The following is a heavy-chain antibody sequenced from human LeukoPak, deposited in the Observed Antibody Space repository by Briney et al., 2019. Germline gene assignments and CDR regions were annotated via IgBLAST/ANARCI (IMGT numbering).Heavy chain of an antibody. D-gene: IGHD4-17*01. V-gene: IGHV3-23*01. CDR2: ISASGGST. CDR3: AKGARGDTVTSIVGLNWFDP. Sequence: PGGSLRLSCVASGFTFSSYSMNWVRQAPGKGLEWVSSISASGGSTFYADSVKGRFTISRDNSKNTLYLQMNSLRADDTAVYYCAKGARGDTVTSIVGLNWFDPWGQGTLVTVSS. J-gene: IGHJ5*02. CDR1: GFTFSSYS.